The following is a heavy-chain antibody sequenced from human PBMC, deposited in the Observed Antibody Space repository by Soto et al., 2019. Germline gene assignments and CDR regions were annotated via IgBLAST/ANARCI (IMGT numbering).Heavy chain of an antibody. V-gene: IGHV3-30-3*01. J-gene: IGHJ4*02. CDR1: GFIFRIYA. Sequence: GGSLRLSCAASGFIFRIYAMHWVRRAPGKGLEWVAFISYDGSNEYYADSVKGRFTISRDNSRNILYLQMSSLRSEDTAVYYCATEGRYWGQGTLVTVSS. CDR3: ATEGRY. CDR2: ISYDGSNE.